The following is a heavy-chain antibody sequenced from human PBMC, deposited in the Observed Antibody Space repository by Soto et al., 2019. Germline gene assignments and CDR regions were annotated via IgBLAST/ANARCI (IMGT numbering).Heavy chain of an antibody. Sequence: SETLSLTCAVSGDSVTRSNWWSWVRQSPGKGLEWIGEIYHSGNTKYNPSLKSRVTMSVDKSKNQFSLNLASVTAADTAVYYCATSGWSEDFYYYYGMDVWGPGTTVTVPS. D-gene: IGHD6-19*01. CDR1: GDSVTRSNW. CDR2: IYHSGNT. CDR3: ATSGWSEDFYYYYGMDV. V-gene: IGHV4-4*02. J-gene: IGHJ6*02.